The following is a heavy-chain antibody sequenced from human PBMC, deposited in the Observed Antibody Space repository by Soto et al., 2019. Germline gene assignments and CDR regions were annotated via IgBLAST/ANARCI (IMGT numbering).Heavy chain of an antibody. CDR3: ASSLLTPFDY. D-gene: IGHD7-27*01. CDR1: GFTFSTYW. Sequence: EVQLVESGGGLVQPGGSLRLSCAASGFTFSTYWMHWVRQVPGKGLVWVSCINSDGGSTTYADSVKGRFTISRDNAKSTLYLQLNSLRVEDTAVYYCASSLLTPFDYWGQGTLVTVSS. CDR2: INSDGGST. J-gene: IGHJ4*02. V-gene: IGHV3-74*01.